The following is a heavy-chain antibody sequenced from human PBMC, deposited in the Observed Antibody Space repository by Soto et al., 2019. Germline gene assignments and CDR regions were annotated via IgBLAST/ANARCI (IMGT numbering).Heavy chain of an antibody. CDR3: ARGSTNSYQGSRIFDF. V-gene: IGHV3-23*01. J-gene: IGHJ4*02. D-gene: IGHD3-10*01. Sequence: WGALAVSCVPSGVTFGSRAMDWVRQAPGEGLEWVSTITGTGGDAKYADSVRGRFTISRDNSKNTLHLQISSLRAEDSAVYYCARGSTNSYQGSRIFDFWGRGILVTVSS. CDR1: GVTFGSRA. CDR2: ITGTGGDA.